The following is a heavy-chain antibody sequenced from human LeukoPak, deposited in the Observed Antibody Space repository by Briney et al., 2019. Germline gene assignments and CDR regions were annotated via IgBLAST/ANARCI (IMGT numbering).Heavy chain of an antibody. CDR3: ARAGSLGDCSSTSCFFPPFDY. J-gene: IGHJ4*02. Sequence: SETLSLTCTVSGGSISSGDYYWSWIRQPPGKGLEWIGYIYYSGSTYYNPSLKSRVTISVDTSKNQFSLKLSSVTAADTAVYYCARAGSLGDCSSTSCFFPPFDYWGQGTLVTVSS. D-gene: IGHD2-2*01. CDR2: IYYSGST. CDR1: GGSISSGDYY. V-gene: IGHV4-30-4*01.